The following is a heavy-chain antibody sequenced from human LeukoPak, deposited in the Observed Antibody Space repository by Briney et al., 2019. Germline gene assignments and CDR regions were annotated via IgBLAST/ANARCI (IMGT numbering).Heavy chain of an antibody. CDR1: GYTFTGFY. CDR2: INPNSGGT. V-gene: IGHV1-2*02. Sequence: GASVKVSCKASGYTFTGFYIHWVRQAPGQGLQWMGWINPNSGGTNYAQEFEGRVTMTRDTSISTAYMELSGPRSDDTAIYYCATLGDISGYYLRDYWGQGTLVTVSS. CDR3: ATLGDISGYYLRDY. D-gene: IGHD3-22*01. J-gene: IGHJ4*02.